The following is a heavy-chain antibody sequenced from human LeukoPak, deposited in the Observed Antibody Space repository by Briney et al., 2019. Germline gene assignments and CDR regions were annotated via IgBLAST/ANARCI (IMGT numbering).Heavy chain of an antibody. D-gene: IGHD1-26*01. Sequence: GGSLRLSCAASGITLSVYWMSWVRQAPGKGLEWVANIKQDGSEKYYRDSVQGRFTISRDNAKNSLYLQMNSLRAEDTAVYYCARDRYRGFDYWGQGTLVTVSS. V-gene: IGHV3-7*01. CDR2: IKQDGSEK. CDR3: ARDRYRGFDY. J-gene: IGHJ4*02. CDR1: GITLSVYW.